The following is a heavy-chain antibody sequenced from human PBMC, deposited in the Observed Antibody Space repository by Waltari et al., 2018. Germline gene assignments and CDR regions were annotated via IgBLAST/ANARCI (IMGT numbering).Heavy chain of an antibody. CDR1: KGTFSTYP. CDR3: ANLAAAAPRMRDY. D-gene: IGHD6-13*01. J-gene: IGHJ4*02. V-gene: IGHV1-69*13. Sequence: QLQLLQSGAEVKKPDSSVKVSCKASKGTFSTYPLSLVLQAPGQGLEWMGGIIPIFGTAKYAQKFQGRVTITADESTSTAYMELSSLRSEDTAVYYCANLAAAAPRMRDYWGQGTLVTVSS. CDR2: IIPIFGTA.